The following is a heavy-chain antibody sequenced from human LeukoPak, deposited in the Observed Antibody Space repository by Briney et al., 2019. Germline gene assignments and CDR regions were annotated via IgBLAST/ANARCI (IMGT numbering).Heavy chain of an antibody. CDR2: INHSGST. D-gene: IGHD5-12*01. J-gene: IGHJ4*02. V-gene: IGHV4-34*01. CDR3: TREGYGRSGYFLDF. CDR1: GGSLSGYY. Sequence: PSETLSLTCAVYGGSLSGYYWSWIRQPPGKGLEWIGEINHSGSTNYNPSLKSRVTISVDTSKNQFSLKLSSVTAADTAVYYCTREGYGRSGYFLDFWGQGILVTVSS.